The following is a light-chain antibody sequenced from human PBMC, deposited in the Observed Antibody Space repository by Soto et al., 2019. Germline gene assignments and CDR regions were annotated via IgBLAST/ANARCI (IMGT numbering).Light chain of an antibody. J-gene: IGKJ2*01. Sequence: EIVMTQSPATLSVSPGERATLSCRASQSVSSNLAWYQQKPGQAPRLLIHGASTRATGIPARFSGSGSGTEFTLTISSLQSEDFAVYYCRQYNNWPHTFGQETKLEIK. CDR1: QSVSSN. CDR2: GAS. V-gene: IGKV3-15*01. CDR3: RQYNNWPHT.